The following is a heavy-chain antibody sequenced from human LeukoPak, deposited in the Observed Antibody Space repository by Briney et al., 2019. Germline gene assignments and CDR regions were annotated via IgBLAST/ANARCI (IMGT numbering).Heavy chain of an antibody. V-gene: IGHV3-21*01. CDR3: ARPRGNVEMAAIPFDY. Sequence: GGSLRLSCAASGFTFNSHSMNWVRQAPGKGLEWVSSISTSSSYIYYADSVKGRFTISRDNAKNSLYLQTNSLRAEDTAVYYCARPRGNVEMAAIPFDYWGQGTLVTVSS. CDR1: GFTFNSHS. J-gene: IGHJ4*02. D-gene: IGHD5-24*01. CDR2: ISTSSSYI.